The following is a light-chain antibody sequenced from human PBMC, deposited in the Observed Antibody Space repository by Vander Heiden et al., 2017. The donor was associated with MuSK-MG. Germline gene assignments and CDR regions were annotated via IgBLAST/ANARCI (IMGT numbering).Light chain of an antibody. J-gene: IGKJ4*01. CDR3: LQSDSTPLT. Sequence: DIQMTQSPSSLSASVGDRITITCRASQNIDNYINWYQQNPGKAPKLLIYAASSLQSGVPSRFSGGGSGTDFTLTVSRLQPEDFGTYFCLQSDSTPLTFGGGTKLEIK. V-gene: IGKV1-39*01. CDR2: AAS. CDR1: QNIDNY.